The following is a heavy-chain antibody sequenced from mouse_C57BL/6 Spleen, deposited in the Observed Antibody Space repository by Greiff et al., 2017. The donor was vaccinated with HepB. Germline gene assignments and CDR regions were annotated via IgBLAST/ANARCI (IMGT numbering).Heavy chain of an antibody. CDR3: ARNLYYYGSSDY. D-gene: IGHD1-1*01. J-gene: IGHJ2*01. Sequence: VQLQQPGAELVKPGASVKLSCKASGYTFTSYWMHWVKQRPGQGLEWIGMIHPNSGSTNYNEKFKSKATLTVDKSSSTAYMQLSSLTSEDSAVYYCARNLYYYGSSDYWGQGTTLTVSS. CDR2: IHPNSGST. V-gene: IGHV1-64*01. CDR1: GYTFTSYW.